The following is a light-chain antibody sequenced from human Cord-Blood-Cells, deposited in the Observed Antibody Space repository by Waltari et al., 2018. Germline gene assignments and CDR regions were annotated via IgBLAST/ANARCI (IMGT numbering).Light chain of an antibody. V-gene: IGKV1-13*02. Sequence: ALKLPQPPSSPSASVVDSATITCRESQGISSALAWYQEKPGKAPKLLIYDAASLESGVPSRFSGSGSGTDFTLTISSLQPEDFATYYCQQFNSYPQTFGQGTKVEIK. CDR3: QQFNSYPQT. J-gene: IGKJ1*01. CDR2: DAA. CDR1: QGISSA.